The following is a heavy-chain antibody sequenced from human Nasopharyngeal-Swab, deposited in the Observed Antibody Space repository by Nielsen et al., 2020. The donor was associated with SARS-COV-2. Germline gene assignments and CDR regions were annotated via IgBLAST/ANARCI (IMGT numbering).Heavy chain of an antibody. V-gene: IGHV3-74*01. J-gene: IGHJ4*02. CDR1: GFTFSSHW. Sequence: GESLKISCAASGFTFSSHWMHLVRQDPGKGLGWGSRISEDGSITTYADSVKGRSSISRDNAKNTLLLQMNSLRADETAINYCASQLGHPDSWGQGTLVTVSS. CDR2: ISEDGSIT. D-gene: IGHD2-2*01. CDR3: ASQLGHPDS.